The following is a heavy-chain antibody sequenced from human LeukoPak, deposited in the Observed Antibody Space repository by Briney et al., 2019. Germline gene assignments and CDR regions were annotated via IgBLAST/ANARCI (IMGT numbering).Heavy chain of an antibody. V-gene: IGHV3-23*01. CDR3: AKCRYYGSGSYYNCFSFDY. J-gene: IGHJ4*02. CDR1: GFTFANYA. CDR2: LSHSGGDT. D-gene: IGHD3-10*01. Sequence: GGSLRLSCAASGFTFANYAMSWVRQAPGKGLEWVSTLSHSGGDTYYADSVKGRFTISRDNSKNTLYLQMNSLRAEDTAVYYCAKCRYYGSGSYYNCFSFDYWGQGTLVTVSS.